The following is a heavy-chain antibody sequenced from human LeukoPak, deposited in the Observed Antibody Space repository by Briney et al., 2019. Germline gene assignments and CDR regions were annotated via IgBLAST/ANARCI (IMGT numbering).Heavy chain of an antibody. D-gene: IGHD5-18*01. Sequence: SVKVSCKASGGTFSSYAISWVRQAPGQGLEWMGGIIPIFGTANYAQKFQGRVTITADESTSTAYMELSSLRSEDTAVYYCARDHNGYSYGLLHYWGQGTLVTVSS. CDR2: IIPIFGTA. V-gene: IGHV1-69*01. J-gene: IGHJ4*01. CDR3: ARDHNGYSYGLLHY. CDR1: GGTFSSYA.